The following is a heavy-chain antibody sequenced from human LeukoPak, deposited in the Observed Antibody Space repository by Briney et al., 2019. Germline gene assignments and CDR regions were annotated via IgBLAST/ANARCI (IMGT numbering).Heavy chain of an antibody. V-gene: IGHV3-23*01. CDR2: ISDSGANT. Sequence: GGTLRLSCAASGFTFSSYSMSWVRQAPGKGLEWVSIISDSGANTYYADSVRGRFTISRDNSKNTLYLQMNSLRAEDTALYYCARDRGGSYMYLQHWGQGTLVTVSS. D-gene: IGHD1-26*01. CDR1: GFTFSSYS. CDR3: ARDRGGSYMYLQH. J-gene: IGHJ1*01.